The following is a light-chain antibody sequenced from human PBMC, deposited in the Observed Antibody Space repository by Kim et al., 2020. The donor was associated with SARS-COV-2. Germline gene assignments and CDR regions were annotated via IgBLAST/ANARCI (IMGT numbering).Light chain of an antibody. CDR1: TSNIGTNL. Sequence: PGQWVTISCSGSTSNIGTNLVSWYQQLPGTAPKLLIYSANQRPSGVPDRFSASKSGTSASLAISGLQSEDEADYYCAAWDASLRVVFGGGTQLTVL. CDR2: SAN. J-gene: IGLJ2*01. CDR3: AAWDASLRVV. V-gene: IGLV1-44*01.